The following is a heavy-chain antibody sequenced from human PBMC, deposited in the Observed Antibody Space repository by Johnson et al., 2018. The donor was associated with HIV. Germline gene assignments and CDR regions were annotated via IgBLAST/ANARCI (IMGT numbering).Heavy chain of an antibody. Sequence: VQLVESGGGVVQPGRSLRLSCAASGFTFNSYGMHWVRQAPGKGLEWVSGINWNGGSTGYADSVKGRVTISRDNAKNSLYLQMNSLRAEDTALYYCARGRGITIFGVVIADAFDIWGQGTMVTVSS. CDR2: INWNGGST. V-gene: IGHV3-20*04. D-gene: IGHD3-3*01. J-gene: IGHJ3*02. CDR1: GFTFNSYG. CDR3: ARGRGITIFGVVIADAFDI.